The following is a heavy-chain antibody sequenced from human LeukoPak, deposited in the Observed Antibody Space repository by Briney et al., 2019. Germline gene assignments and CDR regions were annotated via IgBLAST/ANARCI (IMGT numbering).Heavy chain of an antibody. J-gene: IGHJ3*02. D-gene: IGHD3-10*01. Sequence: GGSLRLSCAVSGLTFNNYAMSWVRQAPGKGLEWVSGISGRGASKYYADSVKGRFTISRDNAKNSLYLQMNSLRAEDMALYYCAKDLMVRGNDAFDIWGQGTMVTVSS. V-gene: IGHV3-23*01. CDR2: ISGRGASK. CDR3: AKDLMVRGNDAFDI. CDR1: GLTFNNYA.